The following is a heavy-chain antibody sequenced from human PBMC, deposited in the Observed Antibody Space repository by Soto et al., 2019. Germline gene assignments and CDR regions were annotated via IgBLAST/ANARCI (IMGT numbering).Heavy chain of an antibody. V-gene: IGHV4-34*01. CDR1: GGSFRGYY. D-gene: IGHD3-10*01. J-gene: IGHJ4*02. CDR2: INHSGST. CDR3: ARGVVRRVIIQYTSFFDY. Sequence: ASETLSLTSAVYGGSFRGYYWTWVRQAPGRGMEWIGEINHSGSTYYNPSLKSRVTISVDTSKNQFSLMLSSVTAADTAVYYCARGVVRRVIIQYTSFFDYWGQGTPVTVSS.